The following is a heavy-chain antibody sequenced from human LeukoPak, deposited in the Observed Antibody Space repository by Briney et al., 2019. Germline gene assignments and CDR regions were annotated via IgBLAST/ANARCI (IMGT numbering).Heavy chain of an antibody. D-gene: IGHD4-23*01. CDR3: ARLRWSSLGAFDI. CDR1: GGSFSGYY. J-gene: IGHJ3*02. CDR2: INHSGST. V-gene: IGHV4-34*01. Sequence: PSETLSLTCAVYGGSFSGYYWSWIRQPPGKGLEWIGEINHSGSTNYNPSLKSRVTISVDTSKNQFSLKLSSVTAADTAVYYCARLRWSSLGAFDIWGQGTMVTVSS.